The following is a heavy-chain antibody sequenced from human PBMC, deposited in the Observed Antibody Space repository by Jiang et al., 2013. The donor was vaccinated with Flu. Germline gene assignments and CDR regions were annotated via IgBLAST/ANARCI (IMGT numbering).Heavy chain of an antibody. Sequence: EWIGEINHSGSTDYKPSLKSRVTISVDTSKNQFSLKLSSVTAADTAVYFCARLLSYTGICDVLNGPAGDDAFDIWGQGTLVTVSS. V-gene: IGHV4-34*01. CDR3: ARLLSYTGICDVLNGPAGDDAFDI. D-gene: IGHD1-26*01. CDR2: INHSGST. J-gene: IGHJ3*02.